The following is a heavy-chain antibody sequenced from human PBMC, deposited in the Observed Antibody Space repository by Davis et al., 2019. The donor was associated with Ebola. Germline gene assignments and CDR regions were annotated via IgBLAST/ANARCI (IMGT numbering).Heavy chain of an antibody. Sequence: GGSLRLSCAASGFTFSSYPMHWVRQAPGKGLEWVAVISYDGSNKYYADSVKGRFTISRDNSKNTLYLQMNSLRAEDTAVYYCAKTSDYGDPFNDYWGQGTLVTVSS. CDR1: GFTFSSYP. D-gene: IGHD4-17*01. V-gene: IGHV3-30-3*02. CDR2: ISYDGSNK. CDR3: AKTSDYGDPFNDY. J-gene: IGHJ4*02.